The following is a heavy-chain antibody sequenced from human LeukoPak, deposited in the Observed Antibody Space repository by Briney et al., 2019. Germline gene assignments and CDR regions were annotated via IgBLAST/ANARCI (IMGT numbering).Heavy chain of an antibody. D-gene: IGHD6-13*01. CDR3: ASPGYSSSWYFDY. CDR2: IYSGGST. V-gene: IGHV3-66*01. Sequence: GGSLRLSCAVSGFTVSSNYMSWVRQTPGKGLEWVSVIYSGGSTYYADSVKGRFTISRDNSKNTLYLQMNSLRAEDTAVYYCASPGYSSSWYFDYWGQGTLVTVSS. J-gene: IGHJ4*02. CDR1: GFTVSSNY.